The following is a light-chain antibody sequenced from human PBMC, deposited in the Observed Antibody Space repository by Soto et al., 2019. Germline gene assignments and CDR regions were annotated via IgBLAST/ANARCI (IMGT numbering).Light chain of an antibody. CDR2: GAS. V-gene: IGKV3-15*01. CDR1: QSVSSN. J-gene: IGKJ2*01. CDR3: QQYNNWPPKYT. Sequence: EIVRTQSPATLYVSPGERATLSCRASQSVSSNLAWYQQKPGQAPRLLIYGASTRATGIPARFSGRRSGTEFTLTISSLQSEDFAVYYCQQYNNWPPKYTVGQRTKLDIK.